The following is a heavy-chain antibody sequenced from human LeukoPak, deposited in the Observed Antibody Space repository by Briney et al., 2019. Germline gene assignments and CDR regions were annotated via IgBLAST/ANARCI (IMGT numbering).Heavy chain of an antibody. Sequence: PSETLSLTCTVSGGSISSSSYYWGWIRQPPGKGVEWIGSIYYSGSTYYNPSLKSRVTISVDTSKNQFSLKLSSVTAADTAVYYCARKQWLVIDYWGQGTLVTVSS. CDR1: GGSISSSSYY. V-gene: IGHV4-39*01. CDR2: IYYSGST. CDR3: ARKQWLVIDY. J-gene: IGHJ4*02. D-gene: IGHD6-19*01.